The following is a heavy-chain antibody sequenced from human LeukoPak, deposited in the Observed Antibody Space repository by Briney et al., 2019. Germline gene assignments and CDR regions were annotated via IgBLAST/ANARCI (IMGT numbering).Heavy chain of an antibody. D-gene: IGHD1-26*01. Sequence: PGGSLRLSCAASGFTFSNYAMSWVRRAPGKGLEWVSGISGSGGSTYYADSVKGRFTISRDNSKNTLYLQMNSLRAEDTAVYYCAKIRWAADYWGQGTLVTVSS. V-gene: IGHV3-23*01. CDR1: GFTFSNYA. CDR3: AKIRWAADY. J-gene: IGHJ4*02. CDR2: ISGSGGST.